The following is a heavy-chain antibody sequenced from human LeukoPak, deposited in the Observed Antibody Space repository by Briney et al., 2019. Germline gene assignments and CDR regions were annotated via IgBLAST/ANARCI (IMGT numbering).Heavy chain of an antibody. Sequence: GGSLRLSCAASRFIFSNYWMSWVRQAPGKGLEWVANIKQDGSEKNYVDSVKGRFTISRGNAKNSLYLQMNSLRADDTAVYYCARDKLGGSMAGSNFDYWGQGTLVTVSS. CDR2: IKQDGSEK. J-gene: IGHJ4*02. CDR3: ARDKLGGSMAGSNFDY. CDR1: RFIFSNYW. V-gene: IGHV3-7*01. D-gene: IGHD6-19*01.